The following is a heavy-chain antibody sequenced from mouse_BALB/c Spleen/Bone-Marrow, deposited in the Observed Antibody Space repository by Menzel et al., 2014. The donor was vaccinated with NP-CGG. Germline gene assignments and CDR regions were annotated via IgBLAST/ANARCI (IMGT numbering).Heavy chain of an antibody. CDR2: ILPGSGST. J-gene: IGHJ2*01. CDR1: GYRFSSLW. V-gene: IGHV1-9*01. CDR3: AREGAFYGNPFDF. D-gene: IGHD2-10*01. Sequence: QVQLQQSGAEVMKSGASVKISCRATGYRFSSLWIEWIKQRPGHGLEWIGKILPGSGSTNYSEKFKGKATLSADTSSNTAYMQLSSLTSEDSAVYFCAREGAFYGNPFDFWGQGTTLTVSS.